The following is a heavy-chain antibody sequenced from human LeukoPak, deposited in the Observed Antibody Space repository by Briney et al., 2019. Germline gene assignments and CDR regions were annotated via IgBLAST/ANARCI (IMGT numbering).Heavy chain of an antibody. J-gene: IGHJ4*02. CDR2: ISAYNGNT. CDR3: ARDLYGIQLWLKEPIFDY. Sequence: ASVKVSCKASGYTFTSYGISWVRQAPGQGLEWMGWISAYNGNTNYAQKLQSRVTMTTDTSTSTAYMELRSLRSDDTAVYYCARDLYGIQLWLKEPIFDYWGQGTLVTVSS. V-gene: IGHV1-18*01. CDR1: GYTFTSYG. D-gene: IGHD5-18*01.